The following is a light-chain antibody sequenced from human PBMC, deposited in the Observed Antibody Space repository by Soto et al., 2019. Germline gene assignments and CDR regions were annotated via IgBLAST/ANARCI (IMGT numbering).Light chain of an antibody. CDR2: GAS. Sequence: EIVMTQSPATLSVSPGERATLSCRASQSVSSSYLAWYQQKPGQAPRLLIYGASSRATGIPDRFSGSGSGTEFTLTISSLQSEDFAVYYCQQYHNWWTFGQGTKVDIK. J-gene: IGKJ1*01. CDR3: QQYHNWWT. V-gene: IGKV3D-15*01. CDR1: QSVSSSY.